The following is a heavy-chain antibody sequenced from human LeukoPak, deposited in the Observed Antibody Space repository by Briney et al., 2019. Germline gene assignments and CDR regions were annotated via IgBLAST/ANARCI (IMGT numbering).Heavy chain of an antibody. V-gene: IGHV3-7*01. CDR3: ARDPIPIVFDY. D-gene: IGHD3-9*01. Sequence: ASVKVSCKASGYTFTSYAMHWVRQAPGKGLEWVAHINQDGSEKYYVDSVKGRFTISRDNAKNSLYLQMNSLRGEDTAVYYCARDPIPIVFDYWGQGTLVTVSS. CDR2: INQDGSEK. J-gene: IGHJ4*02. CDR1: GYTFTSYA.